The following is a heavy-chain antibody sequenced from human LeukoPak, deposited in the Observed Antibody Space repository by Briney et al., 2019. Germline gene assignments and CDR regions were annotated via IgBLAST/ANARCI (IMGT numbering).Heavy chain of an antibody. CDR2: IYHRGTT. J-gene: IGHJ4*02. Sequence: PSETLSLTCTVSGFFVSSGYYWGWIRQPPGKGLEWIGSIYHRGTTYYNPSLKSRVPMSVDTSKNQFSLKLTSVTAADTAVYYCARSPRRVTATIYFDYWGQGTLVTASS. V-gene: IGHV4-38-2*02. CDR1: GFFVSSGYY. CDR3: ARSPRRVTATIYFDY. D-gene: IGHD2-21*02.